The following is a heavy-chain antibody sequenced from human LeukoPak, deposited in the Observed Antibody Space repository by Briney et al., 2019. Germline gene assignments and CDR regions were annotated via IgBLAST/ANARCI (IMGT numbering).Heavy chain of an antibody. D-gene: IGHD2-2*01. CDR3: ARDEEYCSSTSCYSD. J-gene: IGHJ4*02. V-gene: IGHV1-69*04. CDR2: IIPILGIA. CDR1: GGTFSSYA. Sequence: SVKVSCMASGGTFSSYAISWVRQAPGQGLEWMGRIIPILGIANYAQKFQGRVTITADKSTSTAYMELSSLRSEDTAVYYCARDEEYCSSTSCYSDWGQGTLVTVSS.